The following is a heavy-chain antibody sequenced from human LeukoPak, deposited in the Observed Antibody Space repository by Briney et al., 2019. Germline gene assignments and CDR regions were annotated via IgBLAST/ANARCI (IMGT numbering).Heavy chain of an antibody. D-gene: IGHD6-6*01. CDR2: ISSSSSYI. CDR3: ARGKKSIAARRAGNAFDI. V-gene: IGHV3-21*01. J-gene: IGHJ3*02. Sequence: GGSLRLSCAASGFTFSDHYMDWVRQAPGKGLEWVSSISSSSSYIYYADSVKGRFTISRDNAKNSLYLQMNSLRAEDTAVYYCARGKKSIAARRAGNAFDIWGQGTMVTVSS. CDR1: GFTFSDHY.